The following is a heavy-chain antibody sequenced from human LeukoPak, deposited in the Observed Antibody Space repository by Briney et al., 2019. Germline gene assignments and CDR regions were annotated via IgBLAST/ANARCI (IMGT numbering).Heavy chain of an antibody. CDR3: ARGPSRNVLRYFDWLTPPNWFDP. CDR1: GGSFSGYY. CDR2: INHSGST. J-gene: IGHJ5*02. D-gene: IGHD3-9*01. Sequence: SETLSLTCAVYGGSFSGYYWSWIRQPPGKGLEWIGEINHSGSTNYNLSLKSRVTISVDTSKNQFSLKLSSVTAADTAVYYCARGPSRNVLRYFDWLTPPNWFDPWGQGTLVTVSS. V-gene: IGHV4-34*01.